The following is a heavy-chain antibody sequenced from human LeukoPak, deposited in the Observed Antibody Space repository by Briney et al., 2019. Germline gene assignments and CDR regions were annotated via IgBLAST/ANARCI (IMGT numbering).Heavy chain of an antibody. CDR3: ASGEGIHDS. J-gene: IGHJ4*02. CDR1: GGSISGGTYY. CDR2: IYTSGDT. Sequence: KASETLSLTCTVSGGSISGGTYYWGWIRQPAGKELEWIGRIYTSGDTIYNSSLKSRVTISVDTSKNQFSLKLSSVTAADTAVYYCASGEGIHDSWGQGTLVTVSS. V-gene: IGHV4-61*02. D-gene: IGHD3-10*01.